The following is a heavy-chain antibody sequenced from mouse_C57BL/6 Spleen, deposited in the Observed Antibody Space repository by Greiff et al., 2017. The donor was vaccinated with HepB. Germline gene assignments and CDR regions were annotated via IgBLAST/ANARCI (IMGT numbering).Heavy chain of an antibody. J-gene: IGHJ2*01. CDR2: ISYDGSN. CDR3: ARDRGLLDY. D-gene: IGHD2-4*01. CDR1: GYSITSGYY. Sequence: EVKLQESGPGLVKPSPSLSLTCSVTGYSITSGYYWNWIRQFPGNKLEWMGYISYDGSNNYNPSLKNRITITRDTSKNQFFLKLNSVTTEDTATYYCARDRGLLDYWGQGTTLTVSS. V-gene: IGHV3-6*01.